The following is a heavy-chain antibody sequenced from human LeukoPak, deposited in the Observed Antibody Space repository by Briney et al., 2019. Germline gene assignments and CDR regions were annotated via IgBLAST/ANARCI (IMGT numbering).Heavy chain of an antibody. Sequence: PSETLSLTCAVSGDSISSGGFSWSWIRQPPGKGLEWIGYIYHSGSKFYNPSLKSRVTISVDRSKNQFSLKLSSVTAADAAVYYCARVVCTAYDLRRENWFDPWGQGTLVTVSS. D-gene: IGHD2-8*02. CDR2: IYHSGSK. V-gene: IGHV4-30-2*01. J-gene: IGHJ5*02. CDR3: ARVVCTAYDLRRENWFDP. CDR1: GDSISSGGFS.